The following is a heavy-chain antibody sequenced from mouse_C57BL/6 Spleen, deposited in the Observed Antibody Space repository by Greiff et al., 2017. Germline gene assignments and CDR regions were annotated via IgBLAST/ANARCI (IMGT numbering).Heavy chain of an antibody. CDR1: GYAFSSSW. CDR3: ARLGGSDY. Sequence: QVQLQQSGPELVKPGASVKISCKASGYAFSSSWMNWVKQRPGKGLEWIGRIYPGDGDTNYNGKFKGKATLTADKSSSTAYMQLSSLTSEDSAVYFCARLGGSDYWGQGTTLTVSS. V-gene: IGHV1-82*01. J-gene: IGHJ2*01. CDR2: IYPGDGDT. D-gene: IGHD4-1*01.